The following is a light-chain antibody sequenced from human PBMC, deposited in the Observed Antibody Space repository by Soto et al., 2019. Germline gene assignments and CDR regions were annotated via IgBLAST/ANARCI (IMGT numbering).Light chain of an antibody. Sequence: ETAVTQSPATLSLSPGESATLSCRASQSVSSSYLAWYQQKPGQAPRLLIYGASSRATGIPDRFSGSGSGTDFTLTISRLEPEDFAVYYCQQYGISPWTFGQGTKVDI. J-gene: IGKJ1*01. CDR2: GAS. CDR1: QSVSSSY. CDR3: QQYGISPWT. V-gene: IGKV3-20*01.